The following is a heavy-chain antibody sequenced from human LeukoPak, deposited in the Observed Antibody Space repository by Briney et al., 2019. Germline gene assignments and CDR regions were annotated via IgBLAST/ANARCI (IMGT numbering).Heavy chain of an antibody. J-gene: IGHJ4*02. V-gene: IGHV3-11*01. CDR2: ISSSGSTI. CDR1: GFTFSDYY. CDR3: AREFSVLRFLEWLPTPFGY. D-gene: IGHD3-3*01. Sequence: GGSLRLSCAASGFTFSDYYMSWIRQAPGKGLEWVSYISSSGSTIYYADSVKGRFTISRDNAKHSLYLQMNSLRAEDTAVYYCAREFSVLRFLEWLPTPFGYWGQGTLVTVSS.